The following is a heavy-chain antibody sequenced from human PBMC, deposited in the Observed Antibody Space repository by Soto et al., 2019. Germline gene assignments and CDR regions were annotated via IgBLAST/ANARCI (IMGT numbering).Heavy chain of an antibody. V-gene: IGHV4-34*01. J-gene: IGHJ4*02. CDR2: INHSGST. D-gene: IGHD5-12*01. CDR1: GGSFSGYY. Sequence: QVQLQQWGAGLLKPSETLSLTCAVYGGSFSGYYWSWIRQPPGKGLEWIGEINHSGSTNYNPSLKSRVTISVDTSKNQFSLKLSSVTAADTAVYYCARGGDMATKSGLDYWGQGTLVPVSS. CDR3: ARGGDMATKSGLDY.